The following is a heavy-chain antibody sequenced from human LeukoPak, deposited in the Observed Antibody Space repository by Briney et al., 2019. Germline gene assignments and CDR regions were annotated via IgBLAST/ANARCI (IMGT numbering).Heavy chain of an antibody. Sequence: PGGSLRLSCAASGFTFSSYAMSWVRQAPGKGLEWVSGVSGSGDSTYYADSVKGRFTVSRDNSKNTLDLQMNSLRAEDTAVYYCAKQGASSITARSNHWGQGTLVTVSS. CDR1: GFTFSSYA. CDR3: AKQGASSITARSNH. CDR2: VSGSGDST. J-gene: IGHJ5*02. V-gene: IGHV3-23*01. D-gene: IGHD6-6*01.